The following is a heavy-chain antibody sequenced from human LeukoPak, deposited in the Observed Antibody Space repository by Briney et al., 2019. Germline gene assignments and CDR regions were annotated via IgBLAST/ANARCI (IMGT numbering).Heavy chain of an antibody. Sequence: PGGSLRLSCAASGFTFSSYSMNWVRQAPGKGLEWVSSISSSSSYIYYADSVKGRFTISRDNAKNSLYPQMNSLRAEDTAVYYCARDGNSGWSYYFDYWGQGTLVTVSS. J-gene: IGHJ4*02. CDR1: GFTFSSYS. D-gene: IGHD6-19*01. CDR3: ARDGNSGWSYYFDY. CDR2: ISSSSSYI. V-gene: IGHV3-21*01.